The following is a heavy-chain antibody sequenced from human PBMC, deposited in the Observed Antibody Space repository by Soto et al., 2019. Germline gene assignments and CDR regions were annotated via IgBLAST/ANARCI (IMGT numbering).Heavy chain of an antibody. CDR3: ARESSSSCNDY. D-gene: IGHD6-13*01. J-gene: IGHJ4*02. CDR1: CYTFTSFG. V-gene: IGHV1-18*01. Sequence: ASGKVSCKASCYTFTSFGISWVRQAPGQGLEWMGWISAYNGNTKYAQKLQGRVTMTTDTSTSTAYMELRSLRSDDTAVYYCARESSSSCNDYWGQGTLVTVSS. CDR2: ISAYNGNT.